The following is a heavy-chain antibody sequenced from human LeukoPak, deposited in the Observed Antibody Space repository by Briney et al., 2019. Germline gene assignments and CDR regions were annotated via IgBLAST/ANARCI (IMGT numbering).Heavy chain of an antibody. CDR1: GFIFSSYT. V-gene: IGHV3-21*01. CDR2: ISSSSSYI. Sequence: GGSLRLSCVASGFIFSSYTMKWVRQAPGKGLEWVSAISSSSSYIYYADSMKGRFTISRDNAKNSLYLQMNSLRAEDTALYYCARDPESWYPSDSTDYWGQGTLVTVSS. J-gene: IGHJ4*02. CDR3: ARDPESWYPSDSTDY. D-gene: IGHD6-13*01.